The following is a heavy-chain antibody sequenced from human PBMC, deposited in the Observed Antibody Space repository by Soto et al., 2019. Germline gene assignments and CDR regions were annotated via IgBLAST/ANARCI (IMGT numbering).Heavy chain of an antibody. D-gene: IGHD6-13*01. J-gene: IGHJ2*01. CDR1: GFTFSDYY. CDR2: ISNSGNTI. V-gene: IGHV3-11*01. CDR3: ARDIRGSTSSWFPPYWYFDL. Sequence: QVQLVESGGGLVKPGGSLRLSCAASGFTFSDYYMNWIRQAPGKGLEWVSFISNSGNTIYYADSVRGRFTISRDNAKNSLYLQMNSLRAEDTAVYYCARDIRGSTSSWFPPYWYFDLWGRGSLVTISS.